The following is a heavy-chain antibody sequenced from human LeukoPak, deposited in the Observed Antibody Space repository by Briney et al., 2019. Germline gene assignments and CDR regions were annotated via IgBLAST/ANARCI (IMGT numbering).Heavy chain of an antibody. J-gene: IGHJ6*02. CDR3: ARAGYCSSTSCYPLDYYYYGMDV. CDR2: ISYSGST. V-gene: IGHV4-59*01. D-gene: IGHD2-2*01. Sequence: SETLSLTCTVSGGSISSYYWSWMRQPPGKGLEWIGYISYSGSTDYNPSLKSRVTISVDTSKNQFSLNLSSVTAADTAVYYCARAGYCSSTSCYPLDYYYYGMDVWGQGTTVTVSS. CDR1: GGSISSYY.